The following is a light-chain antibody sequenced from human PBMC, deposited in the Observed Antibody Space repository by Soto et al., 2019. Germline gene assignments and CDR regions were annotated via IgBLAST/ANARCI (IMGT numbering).Light chain of an antibody. J-gene: IGKJ4*01. CDR1: QSLLHSNGYNY. Sequence: VMTQSPLSLPVTTGEPASISCRSSQSLLHSNGYNYLDWYLQKPGQSPQLLIYLGSNRASGVPDRFSGGGSGTDFTLKISRVEAEDVGVYYCMQALQTPLTFGGGTKVEIK. CDR3: MQALQTPLT. CDR2: LGS. V-gene: IGKV2-28*01.